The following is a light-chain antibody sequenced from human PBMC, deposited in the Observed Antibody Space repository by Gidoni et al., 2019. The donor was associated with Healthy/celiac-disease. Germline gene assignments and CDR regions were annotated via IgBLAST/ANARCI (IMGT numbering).Light chain of an antibody. Sequence: DIQMTQSPSSLSASVGDRVTITCRASQSISSYLHWYQQKPGKAPKLLIYAASILQSGVPSRFSGSGSGTDFTLTISSLQPEDFATYYCQQSYSTPPYTFXQXTKLXIK. J-gene: IGKJ2*01. CDR2: AAS. CDR1: QSISSY. CDR3: QQSYSTPPYT. V-gene: IGKV1-39*01.